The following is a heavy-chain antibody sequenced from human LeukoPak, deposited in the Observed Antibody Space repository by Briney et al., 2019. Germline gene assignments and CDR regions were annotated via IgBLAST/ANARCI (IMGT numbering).Heavy chain of an antibody. CDR3: ARVDILTVVAGDY. CDR1: GFTFSSYW. V-gene: IGHV3-7*01. J-gene: IGHJ4*02. CDR2: IKQDGSEK. Sequence: GGSLRLSCAASGFTFSSYWMSWVRQAPGKGLEWVANIKQDGSEKYYVDSVKGRFTISRDNAKNSLYLQMNSLRAEDTAVYYCARVDILTVVAGDYWGQGTLVTVSS. D-gene: IGHD3-9*01.